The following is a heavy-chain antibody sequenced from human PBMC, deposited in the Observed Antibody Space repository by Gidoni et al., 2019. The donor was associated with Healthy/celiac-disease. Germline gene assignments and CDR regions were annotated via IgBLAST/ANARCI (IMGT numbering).Heavy chain of an antibody. J-gene: IGHJ4*02. CDR1: GFHFSNNA. CDR3: AKSRQWLTRGDFDY. Sequence: EVQLLESGGGLVQPGGSLRLSCAASGFHFSNNAMSWVRQAPGKGLEWVSGISGSGGSTNNADSVKGRFTISRDNSKNTLYLQMNSLRAEDTAVYYCAKSRQWLTRGDFDYWGQGTLVTVSS. V-gene: IGHV3-23*01. CDR2: ISGSGGST. D-gene: IGHD6-19*01.